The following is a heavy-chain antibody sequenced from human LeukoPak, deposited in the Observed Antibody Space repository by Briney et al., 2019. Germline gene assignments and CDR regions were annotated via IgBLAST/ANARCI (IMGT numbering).Heavy chain of an antibody. D-gene: IGHD6-6*01. Sequence: GGSLRLSCAASGFTFSSYAMSWVRQAPGKGLEWVSAISGSGGSTYYADSVKGRFTISRDNSKNTLYLQMNSLRAEDTAVYYCAKLVTGRPSGYMDVWGKGTTVTVSS. J-gene: IGHJ6*03. V-gene: IGHV3-23*01. CDR3: AKLVTGRPSGYMDV. CDR1: GFTFSSYA. CDR2: ISGSGGST.